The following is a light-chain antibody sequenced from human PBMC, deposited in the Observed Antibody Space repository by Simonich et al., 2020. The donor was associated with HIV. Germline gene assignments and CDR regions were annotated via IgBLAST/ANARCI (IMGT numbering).Light chain of an antibody. Sequence: DVVMTQSPLSLPVTLGQPASISCRSSQSLLHSGGKTYLHWYLQKPGQSPQLLIYEVSSRFSGVPDRFSGSGSGTDFTLNISRAEAEDVGIYYCMQGINLPLTFGGGTKVEIK. CDR3: MQGINLPLT. V-gene: IGKV2-29*02. J-gene: IGKJ4*01. CDR1: QSLLHSGGKTY. CDR2: EVS.